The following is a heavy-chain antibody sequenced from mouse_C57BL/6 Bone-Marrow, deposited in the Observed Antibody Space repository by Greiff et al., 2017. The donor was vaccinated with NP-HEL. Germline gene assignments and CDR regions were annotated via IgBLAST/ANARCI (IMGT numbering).Heavy chain of an antibody. D-gene: IGHD1-3*01. V-gene: IGHV5-15*01. CDR1: GFTFSDYG. J-gene: IGHJ3*01. CDR2: ISNLAYSI. Sequence: EVKLMESGGGLVQPGGSLKLSCAASGFTFSDYGMAWVRQAPRKGPEWVAFISNLAYSIYYADTVTGRFTISRENAKNTLYLEMSSLRSEDTAMYYCARQSSRGNWFAYWGQGTLVTVSA. CDR3: ARQSSRGNWFAY.